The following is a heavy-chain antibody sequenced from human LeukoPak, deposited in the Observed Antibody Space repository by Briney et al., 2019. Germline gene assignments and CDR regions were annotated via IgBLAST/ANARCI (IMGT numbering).Heavy chain of an antibody. V-gene: IGHV3-23*01. Sequence: GGSLRLSCAASGFTFDDYAMSWVRQAPGKGLEWVSAICGSGGSTYYADSVKGRFTISRDNSKNTLYLQMNSLRAEDTAVYYCAKDVRERVAAAAPFDYWGQGTLVTVSS. D-gene: IGHD6-13*01. CDR3: AKDVRERVAAAAPFDY. J-gene: IGHJ4*02. CDR2: ICGSGGST. CDR1: GFTFDDYA.